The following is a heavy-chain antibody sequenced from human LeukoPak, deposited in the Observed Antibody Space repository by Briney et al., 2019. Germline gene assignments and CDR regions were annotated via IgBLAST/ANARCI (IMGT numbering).Heavy chain of an antibody. V-gene: IGHV3-23*01. D-gene: IGHD6-13*01. CDR3: AEGADSSNWSYDYFDY. Sequence: GGSLRLSCAASGFTFTTYAMNWVRQAPGKGLEWVSTISGSGDSTYYADSVRGRFTISRDNSKNTLYLQMNSLRAEDTAVYYCAEGADSSNWSYDYFDYWGQGTLVAVSS. CDR2: ISGSGDST. CDR1: GFTFTTYA. J-gene: IGHJ4*02.